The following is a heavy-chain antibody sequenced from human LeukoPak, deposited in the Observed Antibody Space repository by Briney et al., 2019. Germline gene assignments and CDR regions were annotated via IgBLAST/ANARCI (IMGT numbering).Heavy chain of an antibody. CDR2: ISAYNGNT. CDR1: GYTFTSYG. V-gene: IGHV1-18*04. CDR3: ARAPGNLENYHYGMDV. D-gene: IGHD1-14*01. J-gene: IGHJ6*02. Sequence: ASVKVSCKASGYTFTSYGISWVRQAPGQGLEWMAWISAYNGNTNYAQKFQGRVTMTTDTSTSTAYMELRSLRSDDTAVYYCARAPGNLENYHYGMDVWGQGTTVTVSS.